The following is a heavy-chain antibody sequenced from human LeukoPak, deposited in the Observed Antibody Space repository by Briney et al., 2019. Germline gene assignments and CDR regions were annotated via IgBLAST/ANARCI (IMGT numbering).Heavy chain of an antibody. CDR2: IYYSGST. CDR3: ARSTWLLDK. D-gene: IGHD3-22*01. V-gene: IGHV4-30-4*02. J-gene: IGHJ4*02. Sequence: PSETLSLTCTVSGGSISSGDYYWSWIRQPPGKGLEWIGYIYYSGSTYYNPSLKSRVTISLDTSKNRFSLKLSSVTAADTAVYYCARSTWLLDKWGQGTLVTVSS. CDR1: GGSISSGDYY.